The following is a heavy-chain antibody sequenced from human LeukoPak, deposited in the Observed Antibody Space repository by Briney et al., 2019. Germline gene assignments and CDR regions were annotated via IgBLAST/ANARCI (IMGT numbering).Heavy chain of an antibody. CDR1: GFTFSSYG. D-gene: IGHD2-2*01. V-gene: IGHV3-30*19. J-gene: IGHJ5*02. CDR2: ISYDGSNE. Sequence: GGSLRLSCAASGFTFSSYGMHWVRQAPGKGLEWVAVISYDGSNEYYADSVKGRFTISRDNSKNTLFLQMNSLRAEDTAVYHRAREEYGFDPWGQGTLVTVSS. CDR3: AREEYGFDP.